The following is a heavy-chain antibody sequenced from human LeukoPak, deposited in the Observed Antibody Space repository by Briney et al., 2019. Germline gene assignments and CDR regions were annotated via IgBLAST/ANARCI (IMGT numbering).Heavy chain of an antibody. V-gene: IGHV3-30*02. CDR1: GFTFSNYG. D-gene: IGHD2-2*01. Sequence: GRSLRLSCAASGFTFSNYGMHWVRQAPGKGLEWVAFIRYDGSNKYYADSVKGRFTISRDNSKNTLYLQMNSLRAEDTAVYYCAKSQDQLLVYYFDYWGQGTLVTVSS. J-gene: IGHJ4*02. CDR3: AKSQDQLLVYYFDY. CDR2: IRYDGSNK.